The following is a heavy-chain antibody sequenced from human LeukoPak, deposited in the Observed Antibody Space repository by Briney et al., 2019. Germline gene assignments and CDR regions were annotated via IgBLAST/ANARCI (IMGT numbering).Heavy chain of an antibody. CDR2: TTSSSSYI. J-gene: IGHJ4*02. CDR3: ARDSFRGSYSDY. Sequence: GGSLRLSCAASGFTFSSYDMNWVRQAPGKGLEWVSSTTSSSSYIYYADSVKGRFTISRDNAKNSLYLQMNRLRAEDTALYYCARDSFRGSYSDYWGQGTLVTVSS. D-gene: IGHD1-26*01. CDR1: GFTFSSYD. V-gene: IGHV3-21*01.